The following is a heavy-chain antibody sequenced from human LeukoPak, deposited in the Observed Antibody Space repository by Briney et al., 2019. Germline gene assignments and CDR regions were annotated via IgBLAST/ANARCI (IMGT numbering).Heavy chain of an antibody. Sequence: GGSLRLSCAASGFIFSSYAMTWVRQAPGKGPEWVSAITGSGGGTYYADSVKGRFTISRDNSKNTMYLQMNSLRTEDTAVYYCAKERAFGTWLGDYWGQGTPVTVSS. J-gene: IGHJ4*02. CDR1: GFIFSSYA. V-gene: IGHV3-23*01. CDR2: ITGSGGGT. D-gene: IGHD2/OR15-2a*01. CDR3: AKERAFGTWLGDY.